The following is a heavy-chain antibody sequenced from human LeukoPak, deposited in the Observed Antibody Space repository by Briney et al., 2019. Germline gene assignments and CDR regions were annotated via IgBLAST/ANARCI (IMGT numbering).Heavy chain of an antibody. CDR3: AKYCSGVSCFAGLDS. Sequence: GGSLRLSCAGCGCIFSNYLMIWVRRPAGRGVDWISTITGSGANTYYADSVKGRFTISRDSSRNTLYLQMSSLRADDTALYYCAKYCSGVSCFAGLDSWGQGTLVTVSS. CDR2: ITGSGANT. J-gene: IGHJ4*02. CDR1: GCIFSNYL. D-gene: IGHD2-15*01. V-gene: IGHV3-23*01.